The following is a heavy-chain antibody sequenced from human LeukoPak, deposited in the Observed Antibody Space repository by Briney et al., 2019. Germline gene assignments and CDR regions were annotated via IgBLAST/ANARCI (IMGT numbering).Heavy chain of an antibody. Sequence: ASVKVSCKASGYTFTGYYIHWVRQAPGQGLEWMGWINPKSGGTNSAQKFQGRVTMTRDTSINTAYMELSRLRSDDTAVYYCARSLDGYYYDSSDYFDYWGQGTLVTVSS. J-gene: IGHJ4*02. CDR3: ARSLDGYYYDSSDYFDY. V-gene: IGHV1-2*02. D-gene: IGHD3-22*01. CDR2: INPKSGGT. CDR1: GYTFTGYY.